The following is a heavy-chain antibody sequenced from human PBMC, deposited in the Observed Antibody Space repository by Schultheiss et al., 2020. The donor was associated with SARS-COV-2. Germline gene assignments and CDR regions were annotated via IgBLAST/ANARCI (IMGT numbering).Heavy chain of an antibody. V-gene: IGHV4-34*01. CDR3: ARDNDFWSGYSKYNWFDP. CDR2: INHSGST. J-gene: IGHJ5*02. CDR1: GGSFSGYY. D-gene: IGHD3-3*01. Sequence: SETLSLTCAVYGGSFSGYYWSWIRQPPGKGLEWIGEINHSGSTNYNPSLKSLVTISVDTSKNQFSLKLSSVTAADTAVYYCARDNDFWSGYSKYNWFDPWGQGTLVTVSS.